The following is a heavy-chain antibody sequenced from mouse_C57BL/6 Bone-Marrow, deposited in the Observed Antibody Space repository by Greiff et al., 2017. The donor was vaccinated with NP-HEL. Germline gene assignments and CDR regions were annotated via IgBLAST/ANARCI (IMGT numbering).Heavy chain of an antibody. CDR2: INPSSGYT. CDR1: GYTFTSYW. V-gene: IGHV1-7*01. J-gene: IGHJ4*01. D-gene: IGHD1-1*01. CDR3: ARSRVSYRYAMDY. Sequence: QVQLQQSGAELAKPGASVKLSCKASGYTFTSYWMHWVKQRPGQGLEWIGYINPSSGYTKYNQKFKDKATLTADKSSSTAYMQLSSLTYEDSAVYYCARSRVSYRYAMDYWGQGTSVTVSS.